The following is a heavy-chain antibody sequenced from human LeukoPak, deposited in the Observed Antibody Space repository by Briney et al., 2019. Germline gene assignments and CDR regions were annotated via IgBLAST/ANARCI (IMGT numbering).Heavy chain of an antibody. CDR1: GGSISSYY. V-gene: IGHV4-39*01. CDR2: IYYSGRT. CDR3: ARVKTYYMDV. J-gene: IGHJ6*03. Sequence: SETLSLTCTVSGGSISSYYWGWIRQPPGKGLEWIGSIYYSGRTYYNSSLKSRVTISVDTSKNQFSLKLSSVTAADTAVYYCARVKTYYMDVWGKGTTVTISS.